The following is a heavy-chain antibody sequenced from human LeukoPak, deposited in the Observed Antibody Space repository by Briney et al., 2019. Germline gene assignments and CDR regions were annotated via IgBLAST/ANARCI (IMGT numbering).Heavy chain of an antibody. V-gene: IGHV3-74*01. CDR1: GCTFSSYW. Sequence: GGSLRLYCAASGCTFSSYWMHWVREAPGKGLVWVSRVNTAGSGTTYADSVKGRFTISRDNAKNTLYLQMNSLRAEDTAVYYCVRVVSTNWFDPWGQGTLVTVSS. J-gene: IGHJ5*02. D-gene: IGHD2/OR15-2a*01. CDR2: VNTAGSGT. CDR3: VRVVSTNWFDP.